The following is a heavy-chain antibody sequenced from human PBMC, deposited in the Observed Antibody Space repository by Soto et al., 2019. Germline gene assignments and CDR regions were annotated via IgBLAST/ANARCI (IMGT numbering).Heavy chain of an antibody. Sequence: QITLKESGPTLVKPTQTLTLTCTFSGFSLSSTRMAVGWIRQPPGKALEWLALIYWDDDKRYSPFLKSRLTTTKDPPKNQVVRTRSNMDPVDTARYYCAHIVVAGLGYYFDYWGQGTLVTVSS. CDR1: GFSLSSTRMA. D-gene: IGHD6-19*01. CDR3: AHIVVAGLGYYFDY. CDR2: IYWDDDK. V-gene: IGHV2-5*02. J-gene: IGHJ4*02.